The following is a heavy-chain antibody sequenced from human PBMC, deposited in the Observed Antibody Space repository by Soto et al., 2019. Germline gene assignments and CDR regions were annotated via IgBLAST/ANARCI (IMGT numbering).Heavy chain of an antibody. Sequence: GGSLRLSCAASGFTFSSYGMHWVRQAPGKGLEWVAVIWYDGSNKYYADSVKGRFTISRDNSKNTLYLQMNSLRAEDTAVYYCARRGLVIAYAFDYWGQGTLVTVSS. V-gene: IGHV3-33*01. CDR3: ARRGLVIAYAFDY. D-gene: IGHD3-9*01. CDR2: IWYDGSNK. CDR1: GFTFSSYG. J-gene: IGHJ4*02.